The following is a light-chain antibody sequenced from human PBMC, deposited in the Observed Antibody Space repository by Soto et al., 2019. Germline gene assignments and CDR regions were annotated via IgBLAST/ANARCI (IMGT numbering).Light chain of an antibody. CDR3: QQYNNWPGT. J-gene: IGKJ1*01. CDR2: GAS. V-gene: IGKV3-15*01. CDR1: QSVSSK. Sequence: EIVMTQSPATLSVSPGERATLSCRASQSVSSKLAWYQQKPGQAPRLLIYGASTRATGVPARFSGSGSGTESTLTISSLQSEDFAVYYCQQYNNWPGTFGQGPKVEIK.